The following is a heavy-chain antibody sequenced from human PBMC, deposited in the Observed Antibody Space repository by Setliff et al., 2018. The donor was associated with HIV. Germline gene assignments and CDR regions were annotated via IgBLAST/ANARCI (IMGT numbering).Heavy chain of an antibody. J-gene: IGHJ4*02. CDR3: ARDLWGRAPDY. D-gene: IGHD3-16*01. V-gene: IGHV3-30*07. Sequence: GGSLRLSCVASGFTFSTFAMHWVRQAPGKGLEWVSVVSYDGSRTHYADSVKGRFTISRDNSKNTVYLQMSSLRAEDTAVYYCARDLWGRAPDYWGQGTLVTVSS. CDR2: VSYDGSRT. CDR1: GFTFSTFA.